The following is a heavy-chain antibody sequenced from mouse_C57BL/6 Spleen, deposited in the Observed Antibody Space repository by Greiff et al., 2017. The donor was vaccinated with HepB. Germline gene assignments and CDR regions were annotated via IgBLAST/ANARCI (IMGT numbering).Heavy chain of an antibody. Sequence: QVQLQQSGPELVKPGASVKISCKASGYSFTSYYIHWVKQRPGQGLEWIGWIYPGSGNTKYNEKFKGKATLTADTSSSTAYMQLSSLTSEDSAVYYCASQGYYYAMDYWGQGTSVTVSS. CDR3: ASQGYYYAMDY. D-gene: IGHD3-2*02. CDR1: GYSFTSYY. V-gene: IGHV1-66*01. CDR2: IYPGSGNT. J-gene: IGHJ4*01.